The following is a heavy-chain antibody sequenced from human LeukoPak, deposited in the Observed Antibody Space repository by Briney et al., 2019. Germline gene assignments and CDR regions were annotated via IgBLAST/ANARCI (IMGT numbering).Heavy chain of an antibody. V-gene: IGHV3-53*01. CDR1: GFTVSSNY. D-gene: IGHD5-24*01. Sequence: GGSLRLSCAASGFTVSSNYMNWVRQAPGKGLEWVSVSYRGGSITYAASVKGRFTISRDNSKNTMYLQMNSLRAEDTAVYYCARVKALGDDDYCYGMDVWGQGTTVTVSS. J-gene: IGHJ6*02. CDR2: SYRGGSI. CDR3: ARVKALGDDDYCYGMDV.